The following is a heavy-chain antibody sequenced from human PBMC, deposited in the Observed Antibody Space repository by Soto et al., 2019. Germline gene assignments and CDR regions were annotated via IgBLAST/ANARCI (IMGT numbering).Heavy chain of an antibody. Sequence: QVQLVQSGAEVKKPGASVKVSCKASGYTFTGYYMHWVRQAPGQGLEWMGWINPNSGGTKSAQKFQGRVTMTRDTSISTAYMELSRLRSDDTAVYYCARRKGDYYDSSSYHYYFDYWGQGTLVTVSS. CDR2: INPNSGGT. J-gene: IGHJ4*02. D-gene: IGHD3-22*01. CDR1: GYTFTGYY. CDR3: ARRKGDYYDSSSYHYYFDY. V-gene: IGHV1-2*02.